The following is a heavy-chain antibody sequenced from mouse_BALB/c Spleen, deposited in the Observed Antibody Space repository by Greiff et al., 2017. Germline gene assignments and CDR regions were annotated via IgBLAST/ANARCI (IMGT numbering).Heavy chain of an antibody. J-gene: IGHJ4*01. CDR3: ASHDGYAMDY. V-gene: IGHV5-4*02. Sequence: EVKLVESGGGLVKPGGSLKLSCAASGFTFSDYYMYWVRQTPEKRLEWVATISDGGSYTYYPDSVKGRFTISRDNAKNNLYLQMSSLKSEDTAMYYCASHDGYAMDYWGQGTSVTVSS. CDR1: GFTFSDYY. CDR2: ISDGGSYT. D-gene: IGHD2-3*01.